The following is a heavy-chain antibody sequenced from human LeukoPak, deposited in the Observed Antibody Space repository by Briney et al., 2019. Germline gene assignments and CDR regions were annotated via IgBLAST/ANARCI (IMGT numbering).Heavy chain of an antibody. D-gene: IGHD3-22*01. CDR1: GLSFSSYG. J-gene: IGHJ4*02. CDR2: IRLDGSDK. Sequence: GGCLRLSCATSGLSFSSYGMHWVRQAPGKGLGWVAFIRLDGSDKYYADSVKGRFTISRDTSKHTLILQLNSLRAEDTAVCYCTKDSTYHYDSSAYYLFDYWGQGTVVSVSS. V-gene: IGHV3-30*02. CDR3: TKDSTYHYDSSAYYLFDY.